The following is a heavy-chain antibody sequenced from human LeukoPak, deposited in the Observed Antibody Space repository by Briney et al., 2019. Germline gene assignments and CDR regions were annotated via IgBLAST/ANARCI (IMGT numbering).Heavy chain of an antibody. D-gene: IGHD2-2*01. Sequence: GGSRRLSCAASGFTFSSYTMNWVRQAPGKGLEWVSSIDSSNYYIYYADSVKGRFTISRDNAKNSLYLQMNSLRAEDTAVYYCARDQGSRRNWFDPWGQGTLVTVSS. CDR1: GFTFSSYT. CDR2: IDSSNYYI. CDR3: ARDQGSRRNWFDP. J-gene: IGHJ5*02. V-gene: IGHV3-21*01.